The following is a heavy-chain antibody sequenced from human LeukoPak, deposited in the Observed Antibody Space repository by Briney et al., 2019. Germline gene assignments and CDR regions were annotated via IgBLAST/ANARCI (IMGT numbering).Heavy chain of an antibody. V-gene: IGHV4-34*01. D-gene: IGHD6-19*01. Sequence: SETLSLTCAVYGGSFSGYYWSWIRQPPGKGLERIGEINHSGSTNYNPSLKSRVTISVDTSKNQFSLKLSSVTAADTAVYYCARDSSGWYRPDYWGQGTLVTVSS. CDR2: INHSGST. CDR1: GGSFSGYY. CDR3: ARDSSGWYRPDY. J-gene: IGHJ4*02.